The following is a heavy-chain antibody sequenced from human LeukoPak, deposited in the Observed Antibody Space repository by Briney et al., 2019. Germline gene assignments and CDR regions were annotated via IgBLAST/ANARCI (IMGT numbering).Heavy chain of an antibody. CDR3: ARVVYYDSSGYYTENWFDP. CDR1: GYSISNGYY. V-gene: IGHV4-38-2*02. J-gene: IGHJ5*02. Sequence: SETLSLTCTVSGYSISNGYYWGWIRQPPGKGLEWIGSIYHSGSTYYNPSLKSRVTISVDTSKNQFSLKLSSVTAADTAVYYSARVVYYDSSGYYTENWFDPWGQGTLVTVSS. D-gene: IGHD3-22*01. CDR2: IYHSGST.